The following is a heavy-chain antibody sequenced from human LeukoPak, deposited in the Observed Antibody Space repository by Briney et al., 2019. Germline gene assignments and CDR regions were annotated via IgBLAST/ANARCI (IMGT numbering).Heavy chain of an antibody. D-gene: IGHD3-10*01. CDR3: SSLAAFGSA. J-gene: IGHJ4*02. CDR2: IRGKADDYAS. CDR1: GFTFSGSA. Sequence: GGSLRLSCAASGFTFSGSAIHWVRQASGKGLEWIGRIRGKADDYASVYAASVEGRFTISRDDSRNAAYLQMNSLKIEDTAVYYCSSLAAFGSAWGQGTLVTVSS. V-gene: IGHV3-73*01.